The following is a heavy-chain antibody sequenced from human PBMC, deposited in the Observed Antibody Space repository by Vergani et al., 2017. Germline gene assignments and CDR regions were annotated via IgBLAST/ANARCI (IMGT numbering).Heavy chain of an antibody. CDR3: ASQDIAVAGTGIWAFDI. V-gene: IGHV3-23*01. CDR1: GFTFSSYA. J-gene: IGHJ3*02. D-gene: IGHD6-19*01. Sequence: EVQLLESGGGLVQPGGSLRLSCAASGFTFSSYAMSWVRQAPGKGLEWVSAISGSGGSTYYADSVKGRFTISRDNSKNTLYLQMNSLRAEDTAVYYCASQDIAVAGTGIWAFDIWGQGTMVTVSS. CDR2: ISGSGGST.